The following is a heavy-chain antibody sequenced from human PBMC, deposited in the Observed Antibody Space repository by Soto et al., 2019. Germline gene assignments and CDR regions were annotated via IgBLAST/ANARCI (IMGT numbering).Heavy chain of an antibody. CDR2: MYYSGST. CDR3: ARIKIVGILTYYMDV. D-gene: IGHD3-3*01. J-gene: IGHJ6*03. CDR1: GDSISTSSSYY. V-gene: IGHV4-39*01. Sequence: QLQLQESGPGLVKPSETLSLSCTVSGDSISTSSSYYWGWNRQPPGKGLEWIANMYYSGSTYYNPSLKSRVTISLETSKNQFSLKLSSVTAADTAVYYCARIKIVGILTYYMDVWGKGTKVTV.